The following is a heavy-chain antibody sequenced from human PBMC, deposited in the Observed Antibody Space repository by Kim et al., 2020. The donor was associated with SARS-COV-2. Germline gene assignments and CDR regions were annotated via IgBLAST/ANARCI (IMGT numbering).Heavy chain of an antibody. CDR3: ARELSSSWYSAGYYGMDV. D-gene: IGHD6-13*01. Sequence: GGSLRLSCAASGFTFSSYDMHWVRQATGKGLEWVSAIGTAGDTYYPGSVKGRFTISRENAKNSLYLQMNSLRAGDTAVYYCARELSSSWYSAGYYGMDVWGQGTTVTVSS. CDR1: GFTFSSYD. CDR2: IGTAGDT. J-gene: IGHJ6*02. V-gene: IGHV3-13*01.